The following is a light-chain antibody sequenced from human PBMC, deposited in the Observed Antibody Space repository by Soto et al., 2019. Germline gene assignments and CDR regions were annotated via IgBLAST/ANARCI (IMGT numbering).Light chain of an antibody. CDR2: GAS. CDR3: QQYGTSPLT. Sequence: PGESATLSCTASQSVRSNSLAWYQQKPDQAPRLLMFGASGRATGTPPRFSGRGSGTDFTLTISRLEPEDFAVYYCQQYGTSPLTFGGGTKVDI. CDR1: QSVRSNS. J-gene: IGKJ4*01. V-gene: IGKV3-20*01.